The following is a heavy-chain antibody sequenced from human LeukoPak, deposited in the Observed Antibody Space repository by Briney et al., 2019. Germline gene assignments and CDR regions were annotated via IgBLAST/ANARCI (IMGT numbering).Heavy chain of an antibody. CDR2: ISSSSSYI. CDR1: GFTFSSYS. CDR3: ARAIEMANFDY. J-gene: IGHJ4*02. D-gene: IGHD5-24*01. V-gene: IGHV3-21*01. Sequence: GGSLRLSCAASGFTFSSYSMNWVRQAPGKGLEWVSSISSSSSYIYYADSVKGRFTISRDNAENSLYLQMNSLRAEDTAVYYCARAIEMANFDYWGQGTLVTVSS.